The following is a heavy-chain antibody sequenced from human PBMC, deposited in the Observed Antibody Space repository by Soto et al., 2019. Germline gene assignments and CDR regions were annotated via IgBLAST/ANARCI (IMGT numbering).Heavy chain of an antibody. D-gene: IGHD2-2*01. CDR2: IYPGDSDT. V-gene: IGHV5-51*01. Sequence: GESLKISCKGSGYSFTSYWIGRVRQMPGKGLEWMGIIYPGDSDTRYSPSFQGQVTISADKSISTAYLQWSSLKASDTAMYYCATHCSSTSCPFDYWGQGTLVTVSS. CDR1: GYSFTSYW. J-gene: IGHJ4*02. CDR3: ATHCSSTSCPFDY.